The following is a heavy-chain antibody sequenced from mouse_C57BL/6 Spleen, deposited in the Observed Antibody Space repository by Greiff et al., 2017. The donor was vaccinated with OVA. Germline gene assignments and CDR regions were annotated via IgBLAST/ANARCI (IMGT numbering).Heavy chain of an antibody. CDR3: ARITTEAY. CDR1: GFTFSDYG. CDR2: SSSGSSTI. D-gene: IGHD1-1*01. V-gene: IGHV5-17*01. J-gene: IGHJ3*01. Sequence: EVKLVESGGGLVKPGGSLKLSCAASGFTFSDYGMHWVRQAPEKGLAWVAYSSSGSSTIYYADTVKGRFTISRDNAKNTLFLQMTSLRSEDTAMYYCARITTEAYWGQGTLVTVSA.